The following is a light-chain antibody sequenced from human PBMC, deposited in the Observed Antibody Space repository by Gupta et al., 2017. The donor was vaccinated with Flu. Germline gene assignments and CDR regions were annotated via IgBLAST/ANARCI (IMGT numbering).Light chain of an antibody. V-gene: IGKV2-30*02. CDR1: QSLVHRNGNTY. Sequence: DVVMTQSPLSLPVTLGQPASISCRSSQSLVHRNGNTYLTWFQQRPGQSPRRLIYRVSNRDSGVPDRFSGSGSGTDFTLKISRVEAEEVGIYYCMQGTHWPTFGQGTKVEIK. CDR2: RVS. CDR3: MQGTHWPT. J-gene: IGKJ1*01.